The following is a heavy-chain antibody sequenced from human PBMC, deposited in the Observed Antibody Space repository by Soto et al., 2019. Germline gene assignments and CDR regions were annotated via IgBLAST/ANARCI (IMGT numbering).Heavy chain of an antibody. Sequence: QVQLVQSGAEVKKPGSSVKVSCEASGGTFSSYSFSWVRQAPGQGLEWMGRVIPILGMANYAQKFQGRVTVNADKSLSTVYMEMSSVWAEDTAVYYCARGGAVVVPGAVDRHNRFVPWGQGTQVTVSS. J-gene: IGHJ5*02. CDR2: VIPILGMA. D-gene: IGHD2-2*01. V-gene: IGHV1-69*02. CDR1: GGTFSSYS. CDR3: ARGGAVVVPGAVDRHNRFVP.